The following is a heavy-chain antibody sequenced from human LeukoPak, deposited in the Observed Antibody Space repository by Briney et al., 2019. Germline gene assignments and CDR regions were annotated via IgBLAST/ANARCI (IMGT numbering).Heavy chain of an antibody. CDR2: IYYSGST. J-gene: IGHJ4*02. V-gene: IGHV4-59*08. CDR1: GGSISSSY. D-gene: IGHD6-19*01. Sequence: SETLSLTCTVSGGSISSSYWSWIRQPPGKGLEWIGYIYYSGSTNYNPSFKSRVAISIDTSKNQFSLKLSSVTAADTAVYYCATWGIAVAGTFDYWGQGTLVTVST. CDR3: ATWGIAVAGTFDY.